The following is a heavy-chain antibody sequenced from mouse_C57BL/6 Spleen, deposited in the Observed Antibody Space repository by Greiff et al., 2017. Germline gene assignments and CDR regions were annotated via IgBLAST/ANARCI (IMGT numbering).Heavy chain of an antibody. CDR2: IYPGSGST. CDR3: ARKLNYFGY. CDR1: GYTFTSYW. J-gene: IGHJ2*01. Sequence: QVQLQQPGAELVKPGASVKMSCKASGYTFTSYWITWVKQRPGQGLEWIGDIYPGSGSTNYNEKFKSKATLTVDSASSTAYMQLSSLTSEDSAVYYCARKLNYFGYWGQGTTLTVSS. V-gene: IGHV1-55*01.